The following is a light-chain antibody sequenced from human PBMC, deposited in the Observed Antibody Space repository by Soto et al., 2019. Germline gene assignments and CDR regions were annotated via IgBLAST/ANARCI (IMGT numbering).Light chain of an antibody. CDR2: DVS. J-gene: IGLJ2*01. Sequence: QSALTQPASVSGSPGQSITISCTGNSSDVGGYNYVSWYQQHPGKAPKLMIYDVSNRPSGVSNRFSGSKSGNTASLTISGLQAEDEADYYCSSYTSSSKVVFGGGTKVTVL. CDR3: SSYTSSSKVV. CDR1: SSDVGGYNY. V-gene: IGLV2-14*01.